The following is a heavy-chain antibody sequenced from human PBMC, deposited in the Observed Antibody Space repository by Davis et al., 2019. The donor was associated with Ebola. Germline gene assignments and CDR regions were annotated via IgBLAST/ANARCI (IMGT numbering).Heavy chain of an antibody. J-gene: IGHJ6*02. CDR2: INPSGSST. D-gene: IGHD1-14*01. CDR3: TCPNRDYYYGMDV. V-gene: IGHV1-46*01. CDR1: GYTFTSYY. Sequence: ASVKVSCKASGYTFTSYYMHWVRQAPGQGLEWMGIINPSGSSTNYAQKLQGRVTMTTDTSTSTAYMELRSLRSDDTAVYYCTCPNRDYYYGMDVWGQGTTVTVSS.